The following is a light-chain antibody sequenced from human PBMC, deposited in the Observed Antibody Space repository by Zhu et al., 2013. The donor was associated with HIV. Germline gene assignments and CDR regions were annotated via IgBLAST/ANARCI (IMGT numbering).Light chain of an antibody. CDR3: GTWDSFLSVVV. J-gene: IGLJ1*01. CDR2: DNK. Sequence: QSALTQPASVSGPRGQSVTISCTGSTSNIGNNFVSWYQKLPGTAPKLLIYDNKKRPSGIPDRFSGSKSGTSATLGITGLQTGDEADYYCGTWDSFLSVVVFGTGTKVTVL. CDR1: TSNIGNNF. V-gene: IGLV1-51*01.